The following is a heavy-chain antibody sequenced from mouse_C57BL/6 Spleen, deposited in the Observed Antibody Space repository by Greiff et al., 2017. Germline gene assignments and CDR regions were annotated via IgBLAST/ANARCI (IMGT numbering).Heavy chain of an antibody. CDR3: ARHEDWEEGDWYFDV. D-gene: IGHD4-1*01. CDR1: GYTFTEYT. V-gene: IGHV1-62-2*01. J-gene: IGHJ1*03. CDR2: FYPGSGSI. Sequence: VKLQESGAELVKPGASVKLSCKASGYTFTEYTIHWVKQRSGQGLEWIGWFYPGSGSIKYNEKFKDKATLTADKSSSTVYMELSRLTSDDSAVYFCARHEDWEEGDWYFDVWGTGTTVTVSS.